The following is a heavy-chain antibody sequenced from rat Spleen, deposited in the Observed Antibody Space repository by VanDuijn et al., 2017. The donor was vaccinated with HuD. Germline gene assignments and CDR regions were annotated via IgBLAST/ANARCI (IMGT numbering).Heavy chain of an antibody. CDR1: GYSITSNF. D-gene: IGHD1-5*01. J-gene: IGHJ3*01. CDR2: ISYSGST. CDR3: ARSRGIGTTQDPFAY. Sequence: EVQLQESGPGLVKPSQSLALTCSVTGYSITSNFWGWIRKFPGNKMEWMGYISYSGSTSYNPSLKSRVSITRDTSKNQFFLQVNSVTTEDTATYYCARSRGIGTTQDPFAYWGQGTLVTVSS. V-gene: IGHV3-1*01.